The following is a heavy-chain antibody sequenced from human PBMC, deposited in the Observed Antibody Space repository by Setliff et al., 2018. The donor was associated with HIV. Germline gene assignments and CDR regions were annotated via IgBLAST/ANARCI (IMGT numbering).Heavy chain of an antibody. Sequence: GASVKVSCKASGYIFTGYYLHWVRQAPGQGLEWMGWINPNSGGTNFAQKFQGRVTMTRDTSIITAYMELSRLRSDDTAVYYRARCPTYCTSSSCASGADFYYSYMDVWGKGTTVTVSS. CDR3: ARCPTYCTSSSCASGADFYYSYMDV. D-gene: IGHD2-2*01. CDR1: GYIFTGYY. CDR2: INPNSGGT. V-gene: IGHV1-2*02. J-gene: IGHJ6*03.